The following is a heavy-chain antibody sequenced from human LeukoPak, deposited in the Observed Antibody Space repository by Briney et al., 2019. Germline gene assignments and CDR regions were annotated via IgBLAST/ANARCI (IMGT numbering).Heavy chain of an antibody. J-gene: IGHJ4*02. CDR3: ARDQLLWFGEFTKFDY. Sequence: GGSLRLSCAASGFTFSSYAMHWVRQAPGKGLEWVAVISYDGSNKYYADSVKGRFTISRDNSKNTLYLQMNSLRAEDTAVYYRARDQLLWFGEFTKFDYWGQGTLVTVSS. CDR2: ISYDGSNK. V-gene: IGHV3-30-3*01. D-gene: IGHD3-10*01. CDR1: GFTFSSYA.